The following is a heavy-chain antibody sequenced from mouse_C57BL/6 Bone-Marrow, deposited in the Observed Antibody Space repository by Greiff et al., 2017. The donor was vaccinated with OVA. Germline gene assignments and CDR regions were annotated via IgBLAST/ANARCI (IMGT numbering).Heavy chain of an antibody. CDR3: ARNTTVVALYWYFDV. V-gene: IGHV5-4*03. Sequence: EVKLVESGGGLVKPGGSLKLSCAASGFTFSSYAMSWVRQTPEKRLAWVATISDGGSYTYYPDNVKGRFTITRDNAKNNLYLQMIHLKSEDTAMYDCARNTTVVALYWYFDVWGTGTTVTVSS. CDR1: GFTFSSYA. J-gene: IGHJ1*03. CDR2: ISDGGSYT. D-gene: IGHD1-1*01.